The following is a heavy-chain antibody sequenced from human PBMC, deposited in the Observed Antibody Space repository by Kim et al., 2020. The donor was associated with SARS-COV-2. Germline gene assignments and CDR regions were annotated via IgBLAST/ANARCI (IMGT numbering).Heavy chain of an antibody. J-gene: IGHJ4*02. CDR3: ASPAFTSGKEPPVY. CDR1: GYTFSGNA. CDR2: INTNTGNP. D-gene: IGHD3-10*01. Sequence: ASVKGSCKASGYTFSGNAINWVRQAPGQGFEWMGWINTNTGNPTYAQGFTGRFVFSLDTSVSTTYLQISGLKAEDTSVYYCASPAFTSGKEPPVYWGQGTLVTISS. V-gene: IGHV7-4-1*02.